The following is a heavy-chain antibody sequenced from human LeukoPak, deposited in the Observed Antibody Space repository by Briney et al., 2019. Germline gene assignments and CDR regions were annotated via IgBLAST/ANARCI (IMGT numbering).Heavy chain of an antibody. CDR1: GFTFSSYS. V-gene: IGHV3-21*01. D-gene: IGHD3-10*01. CDR3: AKDLHYGSADY. CDR2: ISSSSSYI. Sequence: TGGSLRLSCAASGFTFSSYSMNWVRQAPGKGLEWVSSISSSSSYIYYADSAKGRFTISRDNAKNALYLQMNSLRAEDTAVYYCAKDLHYGSADYWGQGTLVTVSS. J-gene: IGHJ4*02.